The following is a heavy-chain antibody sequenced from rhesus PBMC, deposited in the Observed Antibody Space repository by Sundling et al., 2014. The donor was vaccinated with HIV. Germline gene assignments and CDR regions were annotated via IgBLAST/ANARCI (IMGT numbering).Heavy chain of an antibody. V-gene: IGHV3-100*01. D-gene: IGHD6-25*01. J-gene: IGHJ4*01. CDR2: ISESGDTT. Sequence: QLVESGGGLVQPGGSLRLSCVASGFTFSSYVMHWVRQAPGKGLEWVSVISESGDTTNYADSVKGRFTISRDNAKNSLFLQMDSLRAEDTAVYYCARDDSGSWNAIYWGQGVLVTVSS. CDR3: ARDDSGSWNAIY. CDR1: GFTFSSYV.